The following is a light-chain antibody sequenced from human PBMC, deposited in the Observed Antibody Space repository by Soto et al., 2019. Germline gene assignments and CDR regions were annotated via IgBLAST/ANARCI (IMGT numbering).Light chain of an antibody. V-gene: IGKV1-27*01. CDR2: AAS. CDR3: QKFDSVPNT. Sequence: DIQMTQSPSSLSASVGDRVTITCRASQGISNYLAWYQQKPGKVPKLLIYAASTLHSGVPSRFSGSGSGTDFTLTISRLQPEDVATYYCQKFDSVPNTFGQGTKLEIK. J-gene: IGKJ2*01. CDR1: QGISNY.